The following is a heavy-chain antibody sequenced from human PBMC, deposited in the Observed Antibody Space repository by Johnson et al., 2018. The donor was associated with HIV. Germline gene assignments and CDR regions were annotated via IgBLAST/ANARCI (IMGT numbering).Heavy chain of an antibody. D-gene: IGHD5-12*01. Sequence: QVQLVESGGGVVQPGRSLRLSCAASGFTFSSYGMHWVRQAPGKGLEWVAVIWYDGSNKYYADSVKGRFTISRDNSKNTLYLQMNSLRAEDTAVYYCAKDFGYPRPRDAFDIWGQWTMVTVSS. CDR2: IWYDGSNK. V-gene: IGHV3-33*06. CDR3: AKDFGYPRPRDAFDI. J-gene: IGHJ3*02. CDR1: GFTFSSYG.